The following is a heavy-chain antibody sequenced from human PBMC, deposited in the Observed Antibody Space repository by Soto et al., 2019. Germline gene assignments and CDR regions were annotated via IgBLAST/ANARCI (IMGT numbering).Heavy chain of an antibody. Sequence: QVQLQQWGAGLLKPSETLSLTCGVYGGSFSPYYWSWIRQPPGKGLEWIGEITHSGSTHYNPSLRRRVTISVETSKNQFSLKFTSVTAAETAVYYCARGGKSGMFIQGYYFDYWGQGNLVTVSS. J-gene: IGHJ4*02. V-gene: IGHV4-34*02. D-gene: IGHD3-10*02. CDR2: ITHSGST. CDR3: ARGGKSGMFIQGYYFDY. CDR1: GGSFSPYY.